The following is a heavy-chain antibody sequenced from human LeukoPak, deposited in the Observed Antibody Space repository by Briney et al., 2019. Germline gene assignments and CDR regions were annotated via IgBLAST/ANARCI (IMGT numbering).Heavy chain of an antibody. Sequence: SETLSLTCAVSGGSISSGGYSWSWIRQPPGKGLEWIGYIYHSGSTYYNPSLKSRVTISVDRSKNQFSLKLSSVTAADTAVYYCARGGSGTVDYWGQGTLVTVSS. V-gene: IGHV4-30-2*01. CDR1: GGSISSGGYS. CDR2: IYHSGST. CDR3: ARGGSGTVDY. D-gene: IGHD6-13*01. J-gene: IGHJ4*02.